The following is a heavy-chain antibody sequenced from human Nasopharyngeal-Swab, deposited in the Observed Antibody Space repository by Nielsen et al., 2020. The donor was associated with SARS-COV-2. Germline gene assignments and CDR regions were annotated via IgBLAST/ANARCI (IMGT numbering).Heavy chain of an antibody. V-gene: IGHV3-33*01. J-gene: IGHJ6*02. Sequence: GGSLRLSCAVSGFTFSSYGMHWVRQAPGKGLEWVAVIWYDGSNKYYADSVKGRFTISRDNSKNTLYLQMNSLRAGDTALYYCARGDPARGVEYYYDGMDVWGQGTTVTVSS. CDR3: ARGDPARGVEYYYDGMDV. D-gene: IGHD5-18*01. CDR1: GFTFSSYG. CDR2: IWYDGSNK.